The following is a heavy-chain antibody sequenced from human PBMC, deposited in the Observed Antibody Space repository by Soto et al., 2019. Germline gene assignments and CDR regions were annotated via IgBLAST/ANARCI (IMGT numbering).Heavy chain of an antibody. V-gene: IGHV4-34*01. Sequence: SETLSLTCAVYGGSFSGYYWSWIRQPPGKGLEWIGEINHSGSTNYNPSLKSRVTISVDTSKNQFSLKLSSVTAADTAVYYCARGVTGGYADARYYYYMDVWGKGTTVTVSS. CDR3: ARGVTGGYADARYYYYMDV. CDR2: INHSGST. J-gene: IGHJ6*03. CDR1: GGSFSGYY. D-gene: IGHD5-12*01.